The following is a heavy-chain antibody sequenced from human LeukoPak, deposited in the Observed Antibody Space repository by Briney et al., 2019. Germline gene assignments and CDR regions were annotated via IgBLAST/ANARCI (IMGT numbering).Heavy chain of an antibody. CDR3: ARHVRAVAGIDY. CDR1: GGSFSGYY. CDR2: INHSGST. V-gene: IGHV4-34*01. Sequence: SETLSLTCAVYGGSFSGYYWSWIRQPPGKGLEWIGEINHSGSTNYNPSLKSRVTISVDTSKNQFSLKLSSVTAADTAVYYCARHVRAVAGIDYWGQGTLVTVSS. J-gene: IGHJ4*02. D-gene: IGHD6-19*01.